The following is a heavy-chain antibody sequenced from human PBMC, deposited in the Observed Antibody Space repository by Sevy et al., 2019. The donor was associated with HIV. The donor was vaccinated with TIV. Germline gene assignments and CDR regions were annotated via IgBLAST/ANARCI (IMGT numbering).Heavy chain of an antibody. V-gene: IGHV1-69*10. D-gene: IGHD2-21*02. CDR3: ATAMPCGGDCYYFDS. CDR2: VIASVNMV. Sequence: ASVKVSCKASGGTFSTYIINWVRQAPGQGLEWMGGVIASVNMVNSAQKFQGRVTITADGSTVTAYMELSSLTSEDTAIYYCATAMPCGGDCYYFDSWGQGTRVTVSS. CDR1: GGTFSTYI. J-gene: IGHJ4*02.